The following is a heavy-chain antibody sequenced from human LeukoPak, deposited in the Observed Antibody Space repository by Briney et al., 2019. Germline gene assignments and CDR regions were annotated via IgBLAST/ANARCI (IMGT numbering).Heavy chain of an antibody. V-gene: IGHV1-2*02. CDR3: ARGYSSSWYPIPNDAFDI. CDR2: INPNSGGT. J-gene: IGHJ3*02. D-gene: IGHD6-13*01. CDR1: GYTFTGYY. Sequence: GASVKVSCKASGYTFTGYYMHWVRQAPGQGLEWMGWINPNSGGTNYAQKFQGRVTITRNTSISTAYMELSSLRSEDTAVYYCARGYSSSWYPIPNDAFDIWGQGTMVTVSS.